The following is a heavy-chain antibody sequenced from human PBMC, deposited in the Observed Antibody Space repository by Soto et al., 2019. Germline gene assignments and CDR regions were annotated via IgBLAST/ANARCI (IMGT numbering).Heavy chain of an antibody. Sequence: SETLSLTCTVSGGSISSYYWSWIRRPAGKGLEWIGRIYTSGSTNYNPSLKSRVTMSVDTSKNQFSLKLSSVTAADTAVYYCARSGDSSGYLSDYYYGMDVWGQGTTVTVSS. D-gene: IGHD3-22*01. J-gene: IGHJ6*02. V-gene: IGHV4-4*07. CDR3: ARSGDSSGYLSDYYYGMDV. CDR2: IYTSGST. CDR1: GGSISSYY.